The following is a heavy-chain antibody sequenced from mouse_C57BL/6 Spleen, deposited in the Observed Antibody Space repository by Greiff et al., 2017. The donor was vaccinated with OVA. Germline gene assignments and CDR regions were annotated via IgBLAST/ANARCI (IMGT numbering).Heavy chain of an antibody. CDR2: IDPSDSYT. CDR3: ARRDYYAMDY. Sequence: QLPGAELVMPGASVKLSCKASGYTFTSYWMHWVKQRPGQGLEWIGEIDPSDSYTNYNQKFKGKSTLTVDKSSSTAYMQLSSLTSEDSAVYYCARRDYYAMDYWGQGTSVTVSS. V-gene: IGHV1-69*01. J-gene: IGHJ4*01. CDR1: GYTFTSYW.